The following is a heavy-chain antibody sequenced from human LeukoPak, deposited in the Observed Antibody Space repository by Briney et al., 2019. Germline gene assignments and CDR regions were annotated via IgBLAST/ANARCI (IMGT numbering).Heavy chain of an antibody. CDR1: GFTFSSYS. D-gene: IGHD2-2*01. CDR3: ARVAGYCSSTSNCYSDY. J-gene: IGHJ4*02. Sequence: GGSLRLSCAASGFTFSSYSMNWVRQAPGKGLEWVSSISSSSDYIYYADSVKGRFTISRDNAKNSLYLQMNSLRAEDTAVYYCARVAGYCSSTSNCYSDYWGQGTLVTVSS. CDR2: ISSSSDYI. V-gene: IGHV3-21*01.